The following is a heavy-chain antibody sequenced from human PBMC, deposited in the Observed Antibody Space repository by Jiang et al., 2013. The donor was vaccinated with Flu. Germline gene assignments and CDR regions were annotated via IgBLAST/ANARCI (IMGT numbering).Heavy chain of an antibody. V-gene: IGHV4-39*01. CDR2: INHSGAA. J-gene: IGHJ4*02. CDR3: ARPSNTGNYYY. D-gene: IGHD1-26*01. CDR1: GDSISSSNYY. Sequence: PGLVKPSETLSLTCTVSGDSISSSNYYWGWIRQPPGKGLEWIGSINHSGAAYYNPSLKSRVTISVDTSKNQFSLKLTSVAAADTAVYFCARPSNTGNYYYWGQGALVTVSS.